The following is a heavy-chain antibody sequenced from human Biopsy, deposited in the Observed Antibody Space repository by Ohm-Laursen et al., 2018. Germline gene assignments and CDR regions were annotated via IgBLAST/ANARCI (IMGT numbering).Heavy chain of an antibody. CDR3: ALQSVAQMKNFDY. Sequence: SVKVSCNASGFSFTGYYIHWVRQAPGQGLEWMGWISPKSGGTNYAQKFQGNITMTKNTSMSTAYMEMSRLRSDDTAVYYCALQSVAQMKNFDYWGQGTLVTVSS. CDR1: GFSFTGYY. CDR2: ISPKSGGT. V-gene: IGHV1-2*02. D-gene: IGHD6-19*01. J-gene: IGHJ4*02.